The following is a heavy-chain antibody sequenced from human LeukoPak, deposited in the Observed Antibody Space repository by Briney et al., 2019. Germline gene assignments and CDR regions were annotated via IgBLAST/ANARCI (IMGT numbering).Heavy chain of an antibody. D-gene: IGHD2/OR15-2a*01. CDR3: ARVRGTLGFGY. CDR2: IIPIFGTA. Sequence: SVKVSCKASGGTFSSYAISWVRQAPGQGLEWMGRIIPIFGTANYAQKFQGRVTITTDESTSTAYIELSSLRSKDTAVSYCARVRGTLGFGYWGQGTLVTVSS. V-gene: IGHV1-69*05. CDR1: GGTFSSYA. J-gene: IGHJ4*02.